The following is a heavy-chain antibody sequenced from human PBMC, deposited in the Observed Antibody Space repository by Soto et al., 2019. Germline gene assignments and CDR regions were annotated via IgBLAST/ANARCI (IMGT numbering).Heavy chain of an antibody. V-gene: IGHV4-4*02. J-gene: IGHJ6*02. CDR3: ARRQLGEYSYYGMDV. CDR2: IYHSGST. CDR1: GGSISSSNW. D-gene: IGHD6-6*01. Sequence: QVQLQESGPGLVKPSGTLSLTCAVSGGSISSSNWWSWVRQPPGKVLEWIGEIYHSGSTNYNPSLKSLVTISVDKSKNQFSLKLSSVTAADTAVYYCARRQLGEYSYYGMDVWGQGTTVTVSS.